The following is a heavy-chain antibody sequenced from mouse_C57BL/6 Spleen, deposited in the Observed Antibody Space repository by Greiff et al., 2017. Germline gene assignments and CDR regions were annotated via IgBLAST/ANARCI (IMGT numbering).Heavy chain of an antibody. D-gene: IGHD1-2*01. CDR1: GYAFSSYW. CDR2: IYPGDGDT. J-gene: IGHJ4*01. Sequence: QVQLQQSGAELVKPGASVKISCKASGYAFSSYWMNWVKQRPGKGLEWIGQIYPGDGDTNYNGKFKGKATLTADKSSSTAYMQLSSLTSEYSAVYFCARSALGYAMDYWGQGTSVTVSS. CDR3: ARSALGYAMDY. V-gene: IGHV1-80*01.